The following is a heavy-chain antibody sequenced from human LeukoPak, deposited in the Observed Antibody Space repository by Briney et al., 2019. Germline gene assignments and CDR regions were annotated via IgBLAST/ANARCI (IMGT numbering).Heavy chain of an antibody. CDR3: ARDYGGNYRAHIDY. J-gene: IGHJ4*02. D-gene: IGHD4-23*01. V-gene: IGHV3-33*01. Sequence: GGSLRLSCAASGFTFSSYGMHWVRQAPGKGLEWVAVIWYDGSNKYYADSVKGRFTISRDNAKNSLYLQMNSLRAEDTAVYYCARDYGGNYRAHIDYWGQGTLVTVSS. CDR2: IWYDGSNK. CDR1: GFTFSSYG.